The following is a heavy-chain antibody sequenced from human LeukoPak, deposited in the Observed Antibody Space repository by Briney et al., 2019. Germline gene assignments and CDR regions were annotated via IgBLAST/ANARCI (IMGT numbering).Heavy chain of an antibody. D-gene: IGHD2-8*01. CDR1: GGSISSYY. J-gene: IGHJ6*03. CDR3: ARGMYAYYYYYYMDV. CDR2: TYYSGST. Sequence: SETLSLTCPVSGGSISSYYWSWIRQPPGKGLEWIGYTYYSGSTNYNTSLKSRVTISVDSSKNQFFLKLSSVTAADTAVYYCARGMYAYYYYYYMDVWGKGTTVTVSS. V-gene: IGHV4-59*12.